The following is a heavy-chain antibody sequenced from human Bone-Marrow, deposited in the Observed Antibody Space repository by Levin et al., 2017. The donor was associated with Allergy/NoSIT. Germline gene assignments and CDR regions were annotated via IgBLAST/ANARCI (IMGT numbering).Heavy chain of an antibody. J-gene: IGHJ4*02. CDR1: GFTLSNYA. Sequence: GGSLRLSCAASGFTLSNYAMNWVRQAPGKGLEWVSYISSSTSSIYYADSVKGRFTISRDNAKNSLDLQMKSLGDEDTAFYFCARGPSGWYPYNFDSWGQGTLVTVSS. CDR2: ISSSTSSI. D-gene: IGHD6-19*01. V-gene: IGHV3-48*02. CDR3: ARGPSGWYPYNFDS.